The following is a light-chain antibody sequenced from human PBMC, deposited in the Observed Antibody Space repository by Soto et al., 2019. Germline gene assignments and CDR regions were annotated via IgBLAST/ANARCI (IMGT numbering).Light chain of an antibody. Sequence: QSVLTQPPSVSGAPGQRVTISCTGSSSNIGAGYDVHWYQQHPGTAPKLLIYGNSNRPSGVPDRFSGSKSGTSASLAITGLQAEDEADYYCQSYDSSLNWVFGGGTKVTVL. V-gene: IGLV1-40*01. CDR2: GNS. J-gene: IGLJ3*02. CDR3: QSYDSSLNWV. CDR1: SSNIGAGYD.